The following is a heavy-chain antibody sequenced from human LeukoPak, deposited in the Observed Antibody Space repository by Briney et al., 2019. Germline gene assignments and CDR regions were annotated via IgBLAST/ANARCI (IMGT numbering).Heavy chain of an antibody. J-gene: IGHJ6*03. V-gene: IGHV1-18*01. CDR3: ARCHGRGYSYGYLYYYFYMDV. CDR2: ISAYNGNT. D-gene: IGHD5-18*01. CDR1: GYTFTSYG. Sequence: ASVKVSCKASGYTFTSYGISWVRQAPGQGLEWMGWISAYNGNTNYAQKLQGRVTMTTDTSTSTAYMERRSLRSDDTAVYYCARCHGRGYSYGYLYYYFYMDVWGKGTTVTVSS.